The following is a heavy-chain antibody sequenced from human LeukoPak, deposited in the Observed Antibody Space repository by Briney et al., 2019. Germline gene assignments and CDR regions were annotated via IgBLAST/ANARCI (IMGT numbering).Heavy chain of an antibody. J-gene: IGHJ4*02. CDR2: ISSSSSYI. V-gene: IGHV3-21*01. CDR3: ARDKQLVPDY. Sequence: GGSLRLSCAASGFTFSSYSMNWVRQAPGKGLEWVSSISSSSSYIYYADSVKGRFTISRDNAKNSLYLQMNSLRAVDTAVYYCARDKQLVPDYWGQGTLVTVSS. D-gene: IGHD6-6*01. CDR1: GFTFSSYS.